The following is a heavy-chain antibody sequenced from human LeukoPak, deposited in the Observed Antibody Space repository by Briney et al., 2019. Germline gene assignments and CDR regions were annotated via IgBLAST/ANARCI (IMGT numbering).Heavy chain of an antibody. Sequence: VKVSCKASGYNFIVYYIHWLRQAPGQGLEWMGWIDPRTGDTHYAQQFRGRFSLTRDTSSSTAYMDLSRLTSDDTAIYFCAKDWEMRYWQGGFDSWGQGTLLTVSS. CDR3: AKDWEMRYWQGGFDS. J-gene: IGHJ4*02. CDR1: GYNFIVYY. CDR2: IDPRTGDT. V-gene: IGHV1-2*02. D-gene: IGHD2-15*01.